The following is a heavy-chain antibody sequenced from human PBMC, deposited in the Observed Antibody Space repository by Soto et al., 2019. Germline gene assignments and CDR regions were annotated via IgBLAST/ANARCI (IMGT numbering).Heavy chain of an antibody. V-gene: IGHV4-39*01. Sequence: PSETLSLTCTVSGGSISSSSYYWGWIRQPPGKGLEWIGSIYYSGSTYYNPSLKSRVTISVDTSKNQFSLKLSSVTAADTAVYCCARLGVEDYYYYGMDVWGQGTTVTVSS. D-gene: IGHD3-3*01. CDR1: GGSISSSSYY. CDR2: IYYSGST. CDR3: ARLGVEDYYYYGMDV. J-gene: IGHJ6*02.